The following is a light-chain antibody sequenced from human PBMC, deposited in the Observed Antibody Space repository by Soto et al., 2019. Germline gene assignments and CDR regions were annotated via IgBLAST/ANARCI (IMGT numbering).Light chain of an antibody. CDR3: CSYAGSSTLYV. J-gene: IGLJ1*01. Sequence: QSALTQPASVSGSPGQSITICCTGTSSDVGSYNLVSWYQQHPGKAPKLMIYEVSKRPSGVSNRFSGSKSGNTASLTISGLQAEDEADYYCCSYAGSSTLYVFGTGTKLTVL. CDR2: EVS. V-gene: IGLV2-23*02. CDR1: SSDVGSYNL.